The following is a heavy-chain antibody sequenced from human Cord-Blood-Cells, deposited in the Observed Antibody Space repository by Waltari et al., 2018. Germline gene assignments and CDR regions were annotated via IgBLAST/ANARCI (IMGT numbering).Heavy chain of an antibody. CDR1: GGSFSGYY. Sequence: QVQLQQWGAGLLKPSETLSLTCAVYGGSFSGYYWSWIGEINHSGSTNYNPSLKSRVTISVDTSKNQFSLKLSSVTAADTAVYYCARVGGADYYYYYMDVWGKGTTVTVSS. V-gene: IGHV4-34*01. CDR3: ARVGGADYYYYYMDV. D-gene: IGHD3-16*01. CDR2: INHSGST. J-gene: IGHJ6*03.